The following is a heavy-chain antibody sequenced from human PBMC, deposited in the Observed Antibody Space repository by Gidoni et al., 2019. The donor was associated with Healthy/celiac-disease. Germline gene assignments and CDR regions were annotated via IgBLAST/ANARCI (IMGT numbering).Heavy chain of an antibody. D-gene: IGHD6-13*01. CDR2: ISAYNANT. V-gene: IGHV1-18*04. CDR3: ARGLHSSSSYRYGMDV. Sequence: QGQLVQSGAEVKKPGASVKVSCKPSDSTFTISGISWVRQAPGQGLEWMGWISAYNANTNYAQKLRGRVTMTTDTSTSTAYMELRSLKSDDTAVYFCARGLHSSSSYRYGMDVWGQGTTVTVSS. J-gene: IGHJ6*02. CDR1: DSTFTISG.